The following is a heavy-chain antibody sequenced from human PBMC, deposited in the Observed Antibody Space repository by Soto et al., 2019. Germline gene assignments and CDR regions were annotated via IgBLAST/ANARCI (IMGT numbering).Heavy chain of an antibody. V-gene: IGHV3-30-3*01. Sequence: QVQLVESGGGVVQPGRSLRLSCAASGFTFSSYAMHWVRQAPGKGLEWVAVISYDGSNKYYADSVKGRFTISRDNSKNTLYLQMNSLRAEDTAVYYCARDWNDMTTVPQFDYWGQGTLVTVSS. CDR3: ARDWNDMTTVPQFDY. D-gene: IGHD4-4*01. CDR2: ISYDGSNK. CDR1: GFTFSSYA. J-gene: IGHJ4*02.